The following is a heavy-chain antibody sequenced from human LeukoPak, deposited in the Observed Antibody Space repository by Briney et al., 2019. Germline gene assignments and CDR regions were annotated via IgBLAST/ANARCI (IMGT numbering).Heavy chain of an antibody. V-gene: IGHV3-9*01. CDR3: AKDSLLRYFDWLLEDWYFDL. CDR1: GFTFGDYA. Sequence: GRSLRLSCAASGFTFGDYAMHWVRQAPGKGLEWVSGISWNSGSIGYADSVKGRFTISRDNAKNSLYLQMNSLRAEDTALYYCAKDSLLRYFDWLLEDWYFDLWGRGTLVTVSS. J-gene: IGHJ2*01. CDR2: ISWNSGSI. D-gene: IGHD3-9*01.